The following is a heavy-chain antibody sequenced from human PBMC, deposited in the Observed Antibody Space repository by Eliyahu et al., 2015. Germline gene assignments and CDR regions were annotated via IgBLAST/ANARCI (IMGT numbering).Heavy chain of an antibody. CDR2: MYYNENP. V-gene: IGHV4-59*01. Sequence: QVQLQESGPGLVRPSETVSLTCTVXGXSMSPYYWTWIRQPPGKGLEXIGXMYYNENPNYXPSLKSRVTISVDTSKNKFSLKLSSVTAADTAVYYCARGLKVPSFWGQGTLVTVSS. D-gene: IGHD2-2*01. CDR1: GXSMSPYY. J-gene: IGHJ4*02. CDR3: ARGLKVPSF.